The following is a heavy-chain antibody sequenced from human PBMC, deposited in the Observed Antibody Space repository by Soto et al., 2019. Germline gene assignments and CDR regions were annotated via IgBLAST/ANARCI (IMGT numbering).Heavy chain of an antibody. V-gene: IGHV3-23*01. Sequence: EVQLLESGGGLVQPGGSLRLSCAASGFTFSSYAMTWVRQAPGKGLEWVSAISGSGGTTYHADSVKGRFTISRDNSKYTLDLQMNSLRAEDAAVYYCAKPPYSSSSYYYYGMDVWGQGTTVTVSS. CDR2: ISGSGGTT. J-gene: IGHJ6*02. D-gene: IGHD6-6*01. CDR1: GFTFSSYA. CDR3: AKPPYSSSSYYYYGMDV.